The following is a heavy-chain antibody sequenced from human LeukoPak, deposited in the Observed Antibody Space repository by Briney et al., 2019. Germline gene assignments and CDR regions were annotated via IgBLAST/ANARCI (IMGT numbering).Heavy chain of an antibody. CDR3: ARNYGDLEGFDY. J-gene: IGHJ4*02. CDR2: IYTSGST. Sequence: NPSETPSLTCTVSGGSISSGSYYWSWIRQPAGKGLEWIGRIYTSGSTNYNPSLKSRVTISVDTSKNQFSLKLSSVTAADTAVYYCARNYGDLEGFDYWGQGTLVTVSS. D-gene: IGHD4-17*01. CDR1: GGSISSGSYY. V-gene: IGHV4-61*02.